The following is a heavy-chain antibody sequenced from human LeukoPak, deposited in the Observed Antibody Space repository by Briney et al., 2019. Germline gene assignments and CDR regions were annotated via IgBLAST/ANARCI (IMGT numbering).Heavy chain of an antibody. CDR1: GFTFSSYS. CDR2: ISSSSTYI. J-gene: IGHJ3*02. CDR3: ARAPYSSSWYPEAFDI. Sequence: KSGGSLRLSCAASGFTFSSYSMNWVRQAPGKGLEWLSSISSSSTYIHYADSVKGRFTISKDNAKNSLFLQMNSPRAEDTAIYYCARAPYSSSWYPEAFDIWGQGTMVTVSS. V-gene: IGHV3-21*01. D-gene: IGHD6-13*01.